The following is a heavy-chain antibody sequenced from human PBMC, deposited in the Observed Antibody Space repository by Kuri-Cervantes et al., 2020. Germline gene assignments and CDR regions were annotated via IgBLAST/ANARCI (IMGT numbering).Heavy chain of an antibody. CDR1: GYSFTSYW. V-gene: IGHV5-51*01. D-gene: IGHD3-10*01. J-gene: IGHJ5*02. CDR3: ARDTWVVRGRWFDP. CDR2: IYPGDSDT. Sequence: GGSLRLSCKGSGYSFTSYWIGWVRQMPGKGLEWMGIIYPGDSDTRYSPSFQGQVTISADKSISTAYLQWSSLKASDTAMYYCARDTWVVRGRWFDPWGQGTLVTVSS.